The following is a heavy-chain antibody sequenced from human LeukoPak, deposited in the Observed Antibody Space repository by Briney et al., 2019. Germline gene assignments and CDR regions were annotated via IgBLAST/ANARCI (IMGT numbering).Heavy chain of an antibody. CDR1: GFTFRNYA. D-gene: IGHD3-10*01. V-gene: IGHV3-30*18. J-gene: IGHJ4*02. Sequence: GGSLRLSCAASGFTFRNYAMHWVRQAPGKGLEWVAFISYDGNDKYYADSVKGRFTISRDNSKNTLYLQMNSLRAEDTTVYYCGKDEPGSYSPSDYWGQGTLVTVSS. CDR2: ISYDGNDK. CDR3: GKDEPGSYSPSDY.